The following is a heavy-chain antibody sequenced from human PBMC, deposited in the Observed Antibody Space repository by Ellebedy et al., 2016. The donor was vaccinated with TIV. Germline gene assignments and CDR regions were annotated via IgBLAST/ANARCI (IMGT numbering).Heavy chain of an antibody. CDR1: GFTFSSYE. CDR2: ISSSGSTI. CDR3: ARGGASWDITLVRGVIISGY. Sequence: GGSLRLSCAASGFTFSSYEMNWVRQAPGKGLEWVSYISSSGSTIYYADSVKGRFTISRDNAKNSLYLQMNSLRAEDTAVYYCARGGASWDITLVRGVIISGYWGQGALVTVSS. J-gene: IGHJ4*02. D-gene: IGHD3-10*01. V-gene: IGHV3-48*03.